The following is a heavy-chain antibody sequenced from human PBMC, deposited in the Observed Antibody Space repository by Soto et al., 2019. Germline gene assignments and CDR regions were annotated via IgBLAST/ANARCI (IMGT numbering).Heavy chain of an antibody. D-gene: IGHD3-3*01. Sequence: GWSLRLSCVSSVFTFGNYAMSWVRQAPGKGLEWVSAISGSGGTTYYPDSVKGRFTISRDNSKNTVYLQMNDLRVEDAAEYFCAKDSWAIFGVPAGEYYAMDVWGQGTTVTVSS. V-gene: IGHV3-23*01. CDR2: ISGSGGTT. J-gene: IGHJ6*02. CDR3: AKDSWAIFGVPAGEYYAMDV. CDR1: VFTFGNYA.